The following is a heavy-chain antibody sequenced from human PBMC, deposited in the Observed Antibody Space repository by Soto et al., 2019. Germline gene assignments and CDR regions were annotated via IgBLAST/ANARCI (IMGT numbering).Heavy chain of an antibody. V-gene: IGHV5-10-1*01. CDR2: SAPSDSYT. Sequence: EVQLVQSGAEVKKPGESLSISCKGSGYSFTSYSISWVRQMPGKGLVWMGRSAPSDSYTNYSPSFQGHVTISADKSISSADLQWGSLKASDTAMDYCAREGGKDYWGQGTLVIVSS. CDR1: GYSFTSYS. J-gene: IGHJ4*02. CDR3: AREGGKDY.